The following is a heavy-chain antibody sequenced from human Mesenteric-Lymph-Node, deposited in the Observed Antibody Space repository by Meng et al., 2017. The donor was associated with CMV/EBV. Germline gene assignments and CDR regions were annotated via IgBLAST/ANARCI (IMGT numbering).Heavy chain of an antibody. CDR1: RFTLSRQD. J-gene: IGHJ6*02. CDR3: ARDPPYYDILAGRYNKYYYGMDV. Sequence: GESLKIPRVASRFTLSRQDMNWVRQAPGKGLEWVSASSSSTTYKDYADSVKGRFTISRDNAKNSLYLQMNSLRAEDTAVYYCARDPPYYDILAGRYNKYYYGMDVWGQGTTVTVSS. D-gene: IGHD3-9*01. CDR2: SSSSTTYK. V-gene: IGHV3-21*01.